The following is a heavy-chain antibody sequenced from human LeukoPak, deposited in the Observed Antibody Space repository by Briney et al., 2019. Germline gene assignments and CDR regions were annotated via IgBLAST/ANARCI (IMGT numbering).Heavy chain of an antibody. CDR1: GGSISGYY. CDR2: IYHNGGT. Sequence: PSETLSLTCTVSGGSISGYYWSWIRQPPGKGLEWIGYIYHNGGTNYNPSLQSRLTISVDTSKNQFSLKLSSVTAADTAVYYCARHLRAVAGGRYFDYWGQGTQATVSS. CDR3: ARHLRAVAGGRYFDY. V-gene: IGHV4-59*08. J-gene: IGHJ4*02. D-gene: IGHD6-19*01.